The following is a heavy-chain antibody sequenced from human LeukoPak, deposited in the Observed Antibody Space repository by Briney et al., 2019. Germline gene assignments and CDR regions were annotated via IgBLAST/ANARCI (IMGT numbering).Heavy chain of an antibody. CDR3: ARGYSSSWAFDY. CDR2: IYPGDSDT. J-gene: IGHJ4*02. D-gene: IGHD6-13*01. V-gene: IGHV5-51*01. CDR1: GYSFTSYW. Sequence: GESLKISCKGSGYSFTSYWIGWVRQMPVKGLEWMGIIYPGDSDTRYNPSFQGQVTISADKSISTAYLQLSRLEASDTAIYYCARGYSSSWAFDYWGQGTLVTVSS.